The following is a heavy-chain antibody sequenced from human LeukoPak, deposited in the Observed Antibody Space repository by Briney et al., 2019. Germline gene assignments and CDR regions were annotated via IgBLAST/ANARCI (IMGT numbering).Heavy chain of an antibody. V-gene: IGHV3-30-3*01. CDR3: ARDRAYCGGDCYSVGWFDP. CDR2: ISYDGSNK. J-gene: IGHJ5*02. CDR1: GFTFSSYA. D-gene: IGHD2-21*02. Sequence: GGSLRLSCVASGFTFSSYAMRWVRQAPGKGLEWVAVISYDGSNKYYADSVKGRFTISRDNSKNTLYLQMNSLRAEDTAVYYCARDRAYCGGDCYSVGWFDPWGQGTLVTVSS.